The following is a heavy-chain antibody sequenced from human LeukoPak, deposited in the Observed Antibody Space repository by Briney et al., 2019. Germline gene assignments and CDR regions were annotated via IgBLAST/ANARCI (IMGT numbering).Heavy chain of an antibody. CDR3: ARSAQGTEAGQPNFDY. CDR1: GFAFSTYS. D-gene: IGHD6-13*01. J-gene: IGHJ4*02. V-gene: IGHV3-48*01. CDR2: ISSTSSII. Sequence: PGGSLRLSCAASGFAFSTYSMSWVRQAAGKGLKWVSYISSTSSIIYPAHSVKGRFSISRDNARNSVYLQMNILRAEDTAMYYCARSAQGTEAGQPNFDYWGQGALVTVS.